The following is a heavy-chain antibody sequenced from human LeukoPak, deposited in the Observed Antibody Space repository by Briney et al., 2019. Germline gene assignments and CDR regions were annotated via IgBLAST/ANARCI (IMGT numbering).Heavy chain of an antibody. CDR1: GFTFSSYT. Sequence: PGGSLRLSCAASGFTFSSYTMTWVRQAPGKGLEWVSSISGSGATIFYADSVKGRLTISRDNSKNTLYLQMNSLRAEDTAVYYCARDEGQQLAFDYWGQGTLVTVSS. CDR2: ISGSGATI. J-gene: IGHJ4*02. CDR3: ARDEGQQLAFDY. D-gene: IGHD6-13*01. V-gene: IGHV3-23*01.